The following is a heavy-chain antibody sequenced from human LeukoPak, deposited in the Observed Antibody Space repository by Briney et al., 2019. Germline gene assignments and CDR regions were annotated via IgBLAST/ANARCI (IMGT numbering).Heavy chain of an antibody. V-gene: IGHV3-43D*03. CDR2: ISWNGGST. D-gene: IGHD3-22*01. CDR1: GFTFDDYA. Sequence: GGSLRLSCAASGFTFDDYAMHWVRQAPGKGLEWVSLISWNGGSTYYADSVKGRFTISRDNSKTSLYLQMNSLRTEDTALYYCAKGANYFDSSGYVDYWGQGTLVTVSS. CDR3: AKGANYFDSSGYVDY. J-gene: IGHJ4*02.